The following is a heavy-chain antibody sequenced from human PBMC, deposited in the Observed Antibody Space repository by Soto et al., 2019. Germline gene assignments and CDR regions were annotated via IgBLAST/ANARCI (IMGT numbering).Heavy chain of an antibody. V-gene: IGHV4-31*03. J-gene: IGHJ4*02. CDR1: GGSISSGGYY. Sequence: SETLSLTCTVSGGSISSGGYYWSWIRQHPGKGVEWIGYIYYSGSTYYNPSLKSRVTISVDTSKNQFSLKLRSVTAADTAVYYCARGXGEGYYDFWSGPHYFDYWGQGTLVTVSS. D-gene: IGHD3-3*01. CDR3: ARGXGEGYYDFWSGPHYFDY. CDR2: IYYSGST.